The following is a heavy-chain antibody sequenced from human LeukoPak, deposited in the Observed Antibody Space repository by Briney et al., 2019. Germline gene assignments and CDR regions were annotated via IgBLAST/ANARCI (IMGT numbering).Heavy chain of an antibody. Sequence: SETLSLTCTVSGGSISSYYWSWIRQPPGKGLEWIGYIYYSGSTNYNPSLKSRVTISVDTSKNQFSLKLSSVTAEDTAVYYCAKGILYSSGQFDYWGQGTLVTVSS. D-gene: IGHD6-19*01. V-gene: IGHV4-59*12. CDR2: IYYSGST. J-gene: IGHJ4*02. CDR3: AKGILYSSGQFDY. CDR1: GGSISSYY.